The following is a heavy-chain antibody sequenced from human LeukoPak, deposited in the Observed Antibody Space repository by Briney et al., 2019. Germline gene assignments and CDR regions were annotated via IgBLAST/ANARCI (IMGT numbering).Heavy chain of an antibody. J-gene: IGHJ6*02. CDR2: RNPGSGNT. Sequence: ASVKVSCKASGYTFSKYDINWVRQATGQGLEWMGWRNPGSGNTGYAQKFQGRVTLTTNTAISTAYMELGSLTSEDTAVYFCATLRDIAVDGSYGFDVWGQGTTVTVSS. CDR1: GYTFSKYD. D-gene: IGHD6-19*01. V-gene: IGHV1-8*01. CDR3: ATLRDIAVDGSYGFDV.